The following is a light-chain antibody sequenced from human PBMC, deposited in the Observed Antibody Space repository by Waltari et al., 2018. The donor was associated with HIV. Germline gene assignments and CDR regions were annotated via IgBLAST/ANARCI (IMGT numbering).Light chain of an antibody. CDR2: DNN. V-gene: IGLV1-44*01. CDR3: AAWGDSLSNVV. CDR1: RSNIGSNP. Sequence: QSVLTQPPSASGTPGQRVTISCSGRRSNIGSNPVSWYQQLPGTAPKLLISDNNQRPSGVPDRFSGSKSGTSASLAISGLQSEDEGDYYCAAWGDSLSNVVFGGGTKLTVL. J-gene: IGLJ2*01.